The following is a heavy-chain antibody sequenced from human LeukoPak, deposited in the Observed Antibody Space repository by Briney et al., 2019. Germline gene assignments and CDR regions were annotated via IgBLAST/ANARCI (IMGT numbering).Heavy chain of an antibody. D-gene: IGHD1-26*01. Sequence: ASVKVSCKASGYTFTGYYMHWVRQAPGQGLEWMGWINPNSGGTNYAQKFQGRVAMTRDTSISTAYMELSRLRSDDTAVYYCARAGGVRTLLSVSPNPTLGYWGQGTLVTVSS. J-gene: IGHJ4*02. CDR2: INPNSGGT. CDR1: GYTFTGYY. V-gene: IGHV1-2*02. CDR3: ARAGGVRTLLSVSPNPTLGY.